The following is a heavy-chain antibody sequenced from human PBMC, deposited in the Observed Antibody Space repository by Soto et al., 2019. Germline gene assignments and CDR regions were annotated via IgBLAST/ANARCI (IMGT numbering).Heavy chain of an antibody. Sequence: GASVKVSCKVSGYTLTELSMHWVRQAPGKGLEWMGGFDPEDGETIYAQKFQGRVTMTEDTSTDTAYMELSSLRSEDTAVYYCATGDVSGWYRLFDYWGQGTLVTVSS. J-gene: IGHJ4*02. CDR2: FDPEDGET. CDR3: ATGDVSGWYRLFDY. CDR1: GYTLTELS. D-gene: IGHD6-19*01. V-gene: IGHV1-24*01.